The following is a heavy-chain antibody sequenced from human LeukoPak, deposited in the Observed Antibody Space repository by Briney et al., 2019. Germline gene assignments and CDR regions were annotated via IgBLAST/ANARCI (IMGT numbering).Heavy chain of an antibody. V-gene: IGHV4-59*01. CDR2: IYYSGST. CDR1: GGSISSYY. D-gene: IGHD4-11*01. CDR3: ARVRYNNYMYYFDY. Sequence: SETLSLTCTVSGGSISSYYWSWIRRPPGKGLEWTGYIYYSGSTNYNPSLKSRVTISVDTSKNQFSLKLNSVTAADTAVYYCARVRYNNYMYYFDYWGQGALVTVSS. J-gene: IGHJ4*02.